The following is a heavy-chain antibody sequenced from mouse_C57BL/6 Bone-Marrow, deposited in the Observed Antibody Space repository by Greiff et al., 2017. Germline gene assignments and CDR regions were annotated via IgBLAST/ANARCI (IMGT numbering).Heavy chain of an antibody. CDR3: AYRYYAMDY. Sequence: EVKLQQSGPELVQPGASVKISCKASGYTFPDSYLNWVQQSHGKSLAWIGDFNPNNGGTSYNHKFKGKATLTVDKSSSTAYMELRSLTSEDSAVYYCAYRYYAMDYGGQGTSVTVSS. V-gene: IGHV1-26*01. J-gene: IGHJ4*01. CDR2: FNPNNGGT. CDR1: GYTFPDSY.